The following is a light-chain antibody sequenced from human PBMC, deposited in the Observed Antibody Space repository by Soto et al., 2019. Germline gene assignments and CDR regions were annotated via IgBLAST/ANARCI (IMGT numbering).Light chain of an antibody. CDR1: QSISSW. CDR2: DAS. J-gene: IGKJ1*01. Sequence: DIQMTQSPSTLSASVGDRVTITCRASQSISSWLAWYQQKPGKAPKLLIYDASSLESGVPSRFSGSGSGTEFTLTISSLQPDVFATYCCQQYNSYSPLTFGQGTKVEIK. CDR3: QQYNSYSPLT. V-gene: IGKV1-5*01.